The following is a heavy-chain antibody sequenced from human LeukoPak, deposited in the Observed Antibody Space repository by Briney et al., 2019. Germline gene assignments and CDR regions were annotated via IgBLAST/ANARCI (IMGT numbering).Heavy chain of an antibody. CDR2: IYSGGST. CDR1: GFTFSSYA. Sequence: GGSLRLSCAASGFTFSSYAMSWVRQAPGKGLEWVSVIYSGGSTYYADSVKGRFTISRDNSKNTLYLQMNSLRAEDTAVYYCARGPIAAAGNGDYWGQGTLVTVSS. CDR3: ARGPIAAAGNGDY. D-gene: IGHD6-13*01. V-gene: IGHV3-53*01. J-gene: IGHJ4*02.